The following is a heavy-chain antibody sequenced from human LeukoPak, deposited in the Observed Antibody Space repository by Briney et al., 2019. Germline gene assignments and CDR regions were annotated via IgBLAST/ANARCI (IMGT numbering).Heavy chain of an antibody. V-gene: IGHV4-4*09. CDR3: ARGISSSWYTYYYYGMDV. Sequence: SETLSLACTVSGGSISSYYWSWIRQPPGKGLEGIGYIYTSGSTNYNPSLKSRVTISVDTSKNQFSLKLSSVTAADTAVYYCARGISSSWYTYYYYGMDVWGQGTTVTVSS. D-gene: IGHD6-13*01. J-gene: IGHJ6*02. CDR2: IYTSGST. CDR1: GGSISSYY.